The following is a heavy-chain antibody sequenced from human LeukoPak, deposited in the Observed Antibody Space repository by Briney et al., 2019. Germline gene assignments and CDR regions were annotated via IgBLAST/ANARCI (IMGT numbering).Heavy chain of an antibody. V-gene: IGHV1-46*01. CDR2: INPSGGST. D-gene: IGHD3-10*01. Sequence: ASVKVSCKASGCTFTSYYMHWVRQAPGQGLEWMGIINPSGGSTSYAQKFQGRVTMTRDMSTSTVYMELSSLRSEDTAVYYCARVESGRYYGSGSWLDYWGQGTLVTVSS. J-gene: IGHJ4*02. CDR1: GCTFTSYY. CDR3: ARVESGRYYGSGSWLDY.